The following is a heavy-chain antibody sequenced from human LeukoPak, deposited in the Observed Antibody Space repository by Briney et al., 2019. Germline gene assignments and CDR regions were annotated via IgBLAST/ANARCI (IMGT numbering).Heavy chain of an antibody. CDR2: IWSDGSNK. CDR1: GFIFSSYA. J-gene: IGHJ5*02. Sequence: PGGSLRLSCAASGFIFSSYAMHWVRQAPGTGLEWVAVIWSDGSNKYYADSVKGRFTISGDNSKNMLYLQMNSLRAEDTAVYYCARGIAAAGNPNWFDPWGQGTLVTVSS. CDR3: ARGIAAAGNPNWFDP. V-gene: IGHV3-33*01. D-gene: IGHD6-13*01.